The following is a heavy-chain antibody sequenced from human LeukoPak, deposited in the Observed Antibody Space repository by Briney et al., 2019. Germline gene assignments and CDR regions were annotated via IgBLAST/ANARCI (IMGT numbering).Heavy chain of an antibody. CDR2: INHSGST. CDR1: GGSFSGYY. Sequence: PSETLSLTCAVYGGSFSGYYWSWIRQPPGKGLEWIGEINHSGSTNYNPSLKSRVTISVDTSKNQFSLKLSSVTAADTAVYYCARGLGYSSSWYYWGQGTLVTVSS. V-gene: IGHV4-34*01. CDR3: ARGLGYSSSWYY. J-gene: IGHJ4*02. D-gene: IGHD6-13*01.